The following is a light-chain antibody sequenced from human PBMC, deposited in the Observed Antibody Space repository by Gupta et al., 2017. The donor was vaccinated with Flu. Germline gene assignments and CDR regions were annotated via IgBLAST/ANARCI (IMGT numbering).Light chain of an antibody. CDR1: QSVLYSSNNKNY. V-gene: IGKV4-1*01. J-gene: IGKJ3*01. CDR3: QQDYSTLT. CDR2: WAS. Sequence: DIVMTQSPDSLAVSLGERATINCKSSQSVLYSSNNKNYLAWYQQKPGQPPKLLIYWASTRESGVPDRFSGSGSGTDFTLTISSRQAEDVAVYYWQQDYSTLTFGHGTKVDIK.